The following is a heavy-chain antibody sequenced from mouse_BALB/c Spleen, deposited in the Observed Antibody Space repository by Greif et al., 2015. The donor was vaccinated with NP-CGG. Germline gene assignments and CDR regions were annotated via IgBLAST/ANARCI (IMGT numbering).Heavy chain of an antibody. CDR1: GFTFNTYA. J-gene: IGHJ3*01. V-gene: IGHV10-1*02. CDR2: IRSKSNNYAT. Sequence: VQLKESGGGLVQPKGSLKLSCAASGFTFNTYAMNWVRQAPGKGLEWVARIRSKSNNYATYYADSVKDRFTISRDDSQSMLYLQMNNLKTEDTAMYYCVRQGIYYGNLGGFAYWGQGTLVTVSA. CDR3: VRQGIYYGNLGGFAY. D-gene: IGHD2-1*01.